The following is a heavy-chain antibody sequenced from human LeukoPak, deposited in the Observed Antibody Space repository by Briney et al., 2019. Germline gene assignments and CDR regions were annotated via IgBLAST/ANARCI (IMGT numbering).Heavy chain of an antibody. J-gene: IGHJ4*02. CDR1: GGSISSDY. V-gene: IGHV4-59*08. Sequence: SETLSLTCTVSGGSISSDYWSWIRQPPGKGLEWIGYISHSGSTSYNPSLKSRLTISIDTSKNQFSLTLGSVTAADTAFYYCARQSVGSGPDHWGQGTLVTVSS. CDR3: ARQSVGSGPDH. CDR2: ISHSGST. D-gene: IGHD3-10*01.